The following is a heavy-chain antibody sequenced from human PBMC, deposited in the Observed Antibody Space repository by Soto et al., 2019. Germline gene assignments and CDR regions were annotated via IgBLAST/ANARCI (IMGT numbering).Heavy chain of an antibody. Sequence: EVQLVESGGGLVQPGGSLRLSCVASGFIFNSYSMNWVRQAPGKGLEWISYINSGSTSVFYADSVKGRFTISRDNAKNSLSMQMKSLRAEDTDVYYCGSSASPDAYWGQGTLVTVSS. J-gene: IGHJ4*02. V-gene: IGHV3-48*01. CDR1: GFIFNSYS. CDR2: INSGSTSV. D-gene: IGHD3-22*01. CDR3: GSSASPDAY.